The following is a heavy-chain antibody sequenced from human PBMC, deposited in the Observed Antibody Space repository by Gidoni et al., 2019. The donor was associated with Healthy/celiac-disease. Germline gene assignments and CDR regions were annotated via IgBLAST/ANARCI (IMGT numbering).Heavy chain of an antibody. V-gene: IGHV4-34*01. CDR3: ARGWSYGSFDY. J-gene: IGHJ4*02. CDR2: INHSGST. D-gene: IGHD5-18*01. CDR1: GGSFSGYY. Sequence: QVQLQQWGAGLLKPSETLSLTCAVSGGSFSGYYWSWFRQPPGKGLEWIGEINHSGSTNYNPSLKSRVTISVDTSKNQFSLKLSSVTAADTAVYYCARGWSYGSFDYWGQGTLVTVSS.